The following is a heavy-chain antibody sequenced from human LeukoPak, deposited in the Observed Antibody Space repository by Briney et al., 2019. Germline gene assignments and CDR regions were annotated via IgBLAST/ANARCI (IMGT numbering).Heavy chain of an antibody. CDR3: ARPLNYDFWSGYYPDAFDI. CDR1: GYTFTSYG. J-gene: IGHJ3*02. D-gene: IGHD3-3*01. Sequence: ASVKVSCKASGYTFTSYGISWVRQAPGQGLEWMGWISTYNGNTHYAQELQGRATLTTDTSTSTAYMELSSLRSEDTAVYYCARPLNYDFWSGYYPDAFDIWGQGTMVTVSS. V-gene: IGHV1-18*04. CDR2: ISTYNGNT.